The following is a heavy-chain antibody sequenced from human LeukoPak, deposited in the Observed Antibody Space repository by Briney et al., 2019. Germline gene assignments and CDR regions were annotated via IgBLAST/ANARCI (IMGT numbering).Heavy chain of an antibody. CDR3: AKDGLSYGGSEHVYYFDY. CDR2: IIYNGRAT. V-gene: IGHV3-23*01. D-gene: IGHD4/OR15-4a*01. CDR1: GFTFASHA. J-gene: IGHJ4*02. Sequence: PGGSLRLSCAASGFTFASHAMSWVRQAPGKGPESVSSIIYNGRATFYADSVKGRFTISRDNSQNTLYLQMDSLRAEDTALYYCAKDGLSYGGSEHVYYFDYLGQGTLVTV.